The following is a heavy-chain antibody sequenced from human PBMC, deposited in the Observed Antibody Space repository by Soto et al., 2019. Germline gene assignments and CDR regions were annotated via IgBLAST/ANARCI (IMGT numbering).Heavy chain of an antibody. CDR3: ARDNMNLDPYNQDAFDI. Sequence: QVQLVQSGAEVKKPGASVKVSCKASGYTFTSYGISWVRQAPGQGLEWMGRISAYNGNTNYAQKLQGRVTMTTDTSTSTAYMELRSLRSDDTAVYYCARDNMNLDPYNQDAFDIWGQGTMVTVSS. CDR1: GYTFTSYG. CDR2: ISAYNGNT. J-gene: IGHJ3*02. V-gene: IGHV1-18*01. D-gene: IGHD1-20*01.